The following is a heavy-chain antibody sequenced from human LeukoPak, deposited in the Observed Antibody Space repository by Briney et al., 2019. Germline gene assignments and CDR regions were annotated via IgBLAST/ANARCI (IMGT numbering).Heavy chain of an antibody. J-gene: IGHJ4*02. Sequence: GGSLRISCAASGFTFTDACMKWVRQAPGKGLEWVGCIKSKTDGGTTDYAAPVKGRFTISRDDSENTLYLQVNSLKTEDTAVYYCTRIFRTAHFDYWGQGTPVTVSS. CDR3: TRIFRTAHFDY. CDR1: GFTFTDAC. CDR2: IKSKTDGGTT. D-gene: IGHD2/OR15-2a*01. V-gene: IGHV3-15*07.